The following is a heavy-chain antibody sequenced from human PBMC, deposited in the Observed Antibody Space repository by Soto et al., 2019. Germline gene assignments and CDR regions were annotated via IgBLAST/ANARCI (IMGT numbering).Heavy chain of an antibody. CDR2: IYYSGST. V-gene: IGHV4-31*03. D-gene: IGHD1-1*01. Sequence: SETLSLTCTVSGGSISSGGYYWSWIRQHPGKGLEWIGYIYYSGSTYYNPSLKSRVTISVDTSKNQFSLKLSSVTAADTAVYYCARHTNWNAAFDAFEIWGQGTMVTVSS. J-gene: IGHJ3*02. CDR1: GGSISSGGYY. CDR3: ARHTNWNAAFDAFEI.